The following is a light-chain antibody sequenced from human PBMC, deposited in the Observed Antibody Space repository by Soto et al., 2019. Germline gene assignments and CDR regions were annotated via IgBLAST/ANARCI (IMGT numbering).Light chain of an antibody. Sequence: QLVLTQPPSASVTPGQRVTISCSGSSSNIGSNYVYWYQQLPGTAPKLLIYRNNQRPSGVPARFSRCKSVTSASLAISGLRDEDYAYYYCAAWDDGPGVVFGGGTKLTVL. CDR2: RNN. V-gene: IGLV1-47*01. J-gene: IGLJ2*01. CDR3: AAWDDGPGVV. CDR1: SSNIGSNY.